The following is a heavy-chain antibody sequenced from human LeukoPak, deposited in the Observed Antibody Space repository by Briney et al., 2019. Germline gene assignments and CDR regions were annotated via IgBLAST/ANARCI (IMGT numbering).Heavy chain of an antibody. CDR2: IYYSGST. D-gene: IGHD6-19*01. V-gene: IGHV4-39*01. CDR3: ATRGRVAGTFYGH. J-gene: IGHJ4*02. CDR1: GGSISSSSYY. Sequence: PSETLSLTCTVSGGSISSSSYYWGWIRQPPGKGLEWIGSIYYSGSTYYNPSLKSRVTISVDTSKNQFSLKLSPVTAADTAVYYCATRGRVAGTFYGHWGQGTLVTVSS.